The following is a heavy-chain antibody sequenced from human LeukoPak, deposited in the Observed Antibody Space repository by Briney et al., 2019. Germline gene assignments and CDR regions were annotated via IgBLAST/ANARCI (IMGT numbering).Heavy chain of an antibody. D-gene: IGHD2-2*01. V-gene: IGHV3-23*01. Sequence: GGSLRLSCAASGFTFISYSMSWVRQAPGKGLEWVSGISGSGGSTDYADSVKGRFTISRDNSKNTLYLQMNSLRVKDTAVYYCAKDPGYQVVYCFDYWGQGTLVTVSS. J-gene: IGHJ4*02. CDR3: AKDPGYQVVYCFDY. CDR2: ISGSGGST. CDR1: GFTFISYS.